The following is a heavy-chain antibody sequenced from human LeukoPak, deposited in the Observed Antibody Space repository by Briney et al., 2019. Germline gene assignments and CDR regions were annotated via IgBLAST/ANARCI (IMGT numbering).Heavy chain of an antibody. Sequence: ASVKVSCKASGYIFTGYYMHWVRQAPGQGLEWMGWINPNSGDTNYAQKFQGRVTMTRDTSISTAYMELSWLRSDDTAVYYCARVRYRLAETYIDYWGQGTLVTVSS. CDR3: ARVRYRLAETYIDY. D-gene: IGHD3-16*01. CDR1: GYIFTGYY. V-gene: IGHV1-2*02. J-gene: IGHJ4*02. CDR2: INPNSGDT.